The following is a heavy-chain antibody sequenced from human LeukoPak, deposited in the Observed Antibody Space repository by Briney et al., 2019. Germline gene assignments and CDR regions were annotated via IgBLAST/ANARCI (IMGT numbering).Heavy chain of an antibody. Sequence: SVKVSCKASGGTFSSYAISWVRQAPGQGLEWMGGIIPIFGTANYAQKSQGRVTITADESTSTAYMELSSLRSEDTAVYYCAFTITIFGVANEYNWFDPWGQGTLVTVSS. CDR2: IIPIFGTA. V-gene: IGHV1-69*13. J-gene: IGHJ5*02. CDR3: AFTITIFGVANEYNWFDP. CDR1: GGTFSSYA. D-gene: IGHD3-3*01.